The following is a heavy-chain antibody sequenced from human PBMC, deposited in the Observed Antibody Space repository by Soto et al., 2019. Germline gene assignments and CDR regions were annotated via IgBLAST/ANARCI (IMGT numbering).Heavy chain of an antibody. V-gene: IGHV1-24*01. CDR3: ATPPQWGWYHFYY. CDR1: GYTLTELA. D-gene: IGHD6-19*01. CDR2: FDPEDGET. J-gene: IGHJ4*02. Sequence: GASVKVSCKVSGYTLTELAMHWVRQAPGKGLEWMGGFDPEDGETIYAQKFQGRVTMTEDTSTDTAYMELSSLRSEDTAVYYCATPPQWGWYHFYYWGQGTLVTVSS.